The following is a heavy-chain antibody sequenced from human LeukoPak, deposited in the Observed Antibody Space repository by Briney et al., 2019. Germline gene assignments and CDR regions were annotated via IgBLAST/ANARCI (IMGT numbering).Heavy chain of an antibody. CDR1: GFTFSSYA. Sequence: GGSLRLSCAASGFTFSSYAMHWVRQAPGKGLEWVAVISYDGSNKYYADSVKGRFTISRDNSKNTLYLQMNSLRAEDTAVYYCARASNPMIVVVIPLDQFDYWGQGTLVTVSS. CDR2: ISYDGSNK. D-gene: IGHD3-22*01. CDR3: ARASNPMIVVVIPLDQFDY. J-gene: IGHJ4*02. V-gene: IGHV3-30-3*01.